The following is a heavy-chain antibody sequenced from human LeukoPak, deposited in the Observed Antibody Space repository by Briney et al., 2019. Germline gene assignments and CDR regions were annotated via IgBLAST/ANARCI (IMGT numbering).Heavy chain of an antibody. D-gene: IGHD1-26*01. J-gene: IGHJ3*02. CDR1: GGSISSYY. Sequence: PSETLSLTCTVSGGSISSYYWSWIRQPPGKGPEWIGYIYYSGSTNYNPSLKSRVTISVDTSKNQFSLKLSSVTAADTAVYYCARRWELGEAFDIWGQGTMVTVSS. CDR3: ARRWELGEAFDI. CDR2: IYYSGST. V-gene: IGHV4-59*08.